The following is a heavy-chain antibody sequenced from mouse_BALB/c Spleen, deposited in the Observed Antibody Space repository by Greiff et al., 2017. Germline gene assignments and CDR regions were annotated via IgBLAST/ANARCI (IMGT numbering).Heavy chain of an antibody. J-gene: IGHJ4*01. CDR1: GFTFSSYT. V-gene: IGHV5-6-4*01. CDR2: ISSGGSYT. CDR3: TRESEGDAMDY. Sequence: DVQLVESGGGLVKPGGSLKLSCAASGFTFSSYTMSWVRQTPEKRLEWVATISSGGSYTYYPDSVKGRFTISRDNAKNTLYLQMSSLKSEDTAMYYCTRESEGDAMDYWGQGTSVTVSS.